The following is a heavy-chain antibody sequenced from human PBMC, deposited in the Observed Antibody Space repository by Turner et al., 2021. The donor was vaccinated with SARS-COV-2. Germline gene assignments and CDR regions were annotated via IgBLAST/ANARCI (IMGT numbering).Heavy chain of an antibody. CDR2: SYYIGTT. V-gene: IGHV4-39*01. CDR3: ARLMDTAMYYYGMDV. D-gene: IGHD5-18*01. J-gene: IGHJ6*02. Sequence: QLQLQVSGPGLVKLSETQSLTCTVCGGSISSSSYARGWIRQPPWKGLEWLGSSYYIGTTYCNPSLTIRSAISVNSSKNQFSQKLGYVTAADTAVYYCARLMDTAMYYYGMDVWGQGTTVTVSS. CDR1: GGSISSSSYA.